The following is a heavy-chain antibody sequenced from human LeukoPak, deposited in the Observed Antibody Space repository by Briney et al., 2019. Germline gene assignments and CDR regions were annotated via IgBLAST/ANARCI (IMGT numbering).Heavy chain of an antibody. Sequence: SETLSLTCGVSGASISRPYWWSWVRQPPGKGLEWIAEISHSGTTHYNPSLKSRVIISVDKSKNQVFLKLNSVAAADTAMYYCARDGGSDQYYFDNWGQGTLVTVSS. J-gene: IGHJ4*02. CDR3: ARDGGSDQYYFDN. V-gene: IGHV4-4*02. CDR2: ISHSGTT. CDR1: GASISRPYW. D-gene: IGHD6-19*01.